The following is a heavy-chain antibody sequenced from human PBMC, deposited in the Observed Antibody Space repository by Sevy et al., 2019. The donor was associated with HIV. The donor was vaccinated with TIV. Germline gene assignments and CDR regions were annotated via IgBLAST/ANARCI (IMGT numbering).Heavy chain of an antibody. CDR3: ARMGDYFDTSGYYPLKY. CDR2: LNPQTGGT. Sequence: ASVKVSCKASGYTFTEYYVHWLRQAPGQGLEWMGWLNPQTGGTYFAKKFQDRVTLTTATSINAVYMELSGLKFDDTAVFYCARMGDYFDTSGYYPLKYWGLRTLVTVSS. J-gene: IGHJ4*02. CDR1: GYTFTEYY. D-gene: IGHD3-22*01. V-gene: IGHV1-2*02.